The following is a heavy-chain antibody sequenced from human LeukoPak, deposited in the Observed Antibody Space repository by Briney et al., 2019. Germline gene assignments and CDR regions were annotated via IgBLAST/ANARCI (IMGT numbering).Heavy chain of an antibody. CDR1: GYTFTSYD. CDR3: ARALGVYDFWSGINNWFDP. V-gene: IGHV1-8*03. J-gene: IGHJ5*02. CDR2: MNPNSGNT. Sequence: ASVKVSCKASGYTFTSYDINWVRQATGQRLEWMGWMNPNSGNTGYAQKFQGRVTITRNTSISTAYMELSSLRSEDTAVYYCARALGVYDFWSGINNWFDPWGQGTLVTVSS. D-gene: IGHD3-3*01.